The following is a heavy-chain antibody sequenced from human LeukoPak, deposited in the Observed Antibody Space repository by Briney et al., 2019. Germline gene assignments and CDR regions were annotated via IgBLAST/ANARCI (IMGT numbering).Heavy chain of an antibody. Sequence: ASVKVSCKASGYTLTSYGISWVRQAPGQGLEWMGWISAYNGNTNYAQKLQGRVTMTTDTSTSTAYMELRSLRSDDTAVYYCAREVYGCSGGSCYEGENWFDPWGQGTLVTVSS. D-gene: IGHD2-15*01. CDR2: ISAYNGNT. V-gene: IGHV1-18*01. J-gene: IGHJ5*02. CDR3: AREVYGCSGGSCYEGENWFDP. CDR1: GYTLTSYG.